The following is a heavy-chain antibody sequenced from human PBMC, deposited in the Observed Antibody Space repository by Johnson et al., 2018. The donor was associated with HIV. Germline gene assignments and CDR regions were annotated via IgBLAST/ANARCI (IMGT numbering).Heavy chain of an antibody. Sequence: QMLLVESGGGVVQPGRSLRLSCAASGFTFSSMHWDRQAPGKGLEWVAVISHDGSHKYYADSVTGRFTVSRDNSKNTLYLQMNSLRGEDTAVYYCARVLGTSDAFDIWGQGTMVTVSS. D-gene: IGHD1-1*01. CDR2: ISHDGSHK. CDR3: ARVLGTSDAFDI. J-gene: IGHJ3*02. CDR1: GFTFSS. V-gene: IGHV3-30*03.